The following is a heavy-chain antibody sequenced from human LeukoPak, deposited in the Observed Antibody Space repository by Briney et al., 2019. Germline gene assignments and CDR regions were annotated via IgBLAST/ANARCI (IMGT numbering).Heavy chain of an antibody. CDR3: ARFGSGNNDWYFDL. V-gene: IGHV3-21*04. Sequence: GGSLRLSCAASGFTFSSYSMNWVRQAPGKGLEWVSSLYRSGTTLYADSVKGRFTVSRDNSKNTLYLQMDSLRAEDTAVFYCARFGSGNNDWYFDLWGRGTLVTVAS. CDR2: LYRSGTT. D-gene: IGHD3-10*01. J-gene: IGHJ2*01. CDR1: GFTFSSYS.